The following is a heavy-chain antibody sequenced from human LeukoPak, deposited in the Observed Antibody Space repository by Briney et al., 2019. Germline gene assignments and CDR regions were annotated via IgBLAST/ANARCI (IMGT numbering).Heavy chain of an antibody. CDR2: ISGSGSST. J-gene: IGHJ4*02. CDR1: GFTFSSYA. D-gene: IGHD1-26*01. Sequence: GGSLRLSCAATGFTFSSYAMHWVRQAPGKGLEWVSGISGSGSSTYYADSVKGRFTLSRDYPKNTLYLQMNSLRAEDTAVYFCAKYSGSYYYPPNWDSWGQGTLVTVSS. CDR3: AKYSGSYYYPPNWDS. V-gene: IGHV3-23*01.